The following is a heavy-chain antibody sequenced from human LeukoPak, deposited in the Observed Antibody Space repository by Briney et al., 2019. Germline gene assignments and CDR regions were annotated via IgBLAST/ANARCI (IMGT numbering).Heavy chain of an antibody. V-gene: IGHV4-4*07. CDR2: IHITGST. J-gene: IGHJ6*03. CDR1: GDSITNYY. D-gene: IGHD2-2*01. Sequence: PSETLSLTCTVSGDSITNYYWSWIRQPAGKGLEWIGRIHITGSTNYNPSLKSRVTISIDKSKNRFSLKLSSVTAADTAIYYCARDEYCSSTSCYPYYMDVWGKGTTVTVSS. CDR3: ARDEYCSSTSCYPYYMDV.